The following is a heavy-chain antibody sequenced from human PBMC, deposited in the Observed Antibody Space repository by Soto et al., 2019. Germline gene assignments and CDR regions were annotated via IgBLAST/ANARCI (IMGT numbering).Heavy chain of an antibody. CDR1: GFTFSSYS. Sequence: EVQLVESGGGLVQPGGSLRLSCAASGFTFSSYSMNWVGQAPGRGLEWVSYISSSSSTIYYADSVKGRFTISRDNAKNSLYLQMNSLRDEDTAVYYCARDPIAVAGKGAFDIWGQGTMVTVSS. CDR2: ISSSSSTI. V-gene: IGHV3-48*02. CDR3: ARDPIAVAGKGAFDI. J-gene: IGHJ3*02. D-gene: IGHD6-19*01.